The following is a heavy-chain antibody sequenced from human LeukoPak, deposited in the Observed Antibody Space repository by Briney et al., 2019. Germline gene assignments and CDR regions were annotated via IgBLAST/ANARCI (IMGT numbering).Heavy chain of an antibody. CDR2: IYYSGST. V-gene: IGHV4-59*08. J-gene: IGHJ3*02. Sequence: PSETLSLTCTVSGGSISSYYWSWIRQPPGKGLEWIGYIYYSGSTNYNPSLKSRVTISVDTSKNQFSLKLSSVTAADTAVYYCAREGWIQLWLRGDAFDIWGQGTMVTVSS. D-gene: IGHD5-18*01. CDR1: GGSISSYY. CDR3: AREGWIQLWLRGDAFDI.